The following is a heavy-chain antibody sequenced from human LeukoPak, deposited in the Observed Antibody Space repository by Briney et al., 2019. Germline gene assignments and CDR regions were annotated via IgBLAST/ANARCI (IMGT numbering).Heavy chain of an antibody. CDR2: VSGTGGKT. CDR1: GFTFSTYV. D-gene: IGHD4-17*01. J-gene: IGHJ4*02. V-gene: IGHV3-23*01. CDR3: AKRSRGEVTTRYFDY. Sequence: GGSLRLSCAASGFTFSTYVMSWVRQAPGKGLEWVSGVSGTGGKTYYADSVKGRFTISRDNSKNTLYLQMNSLRAEDTAVYYCAKRSRGEVTTRYFDYWGQGTLVTVSS.